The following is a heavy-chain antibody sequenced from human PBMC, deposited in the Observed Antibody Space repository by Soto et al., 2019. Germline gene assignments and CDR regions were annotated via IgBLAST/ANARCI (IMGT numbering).Heavy chain of an antibody. CDR2: MNPNSGNT. CDR3: ARGGYYYDSSAYYRPFDY. CDR1: GYTFTSYD. J-gene: IGHJ4*02. D-gene: IGHD3-22*01. Sequence: ASVKVSCKASGYTFTSYDINWVRQATGQGLEWMGWMNPNSGNTGYAQRFQGRVTMTRSTSISTAYMELSSLRSEDTAVYYCARGGYYYDSSAYYRPFDYWGQGTLVTVSS. V-gene: IGHV1-8*01.